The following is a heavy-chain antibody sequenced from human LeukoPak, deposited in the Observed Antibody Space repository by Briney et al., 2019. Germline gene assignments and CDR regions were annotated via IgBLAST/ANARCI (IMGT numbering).Heavy chain of an antibody. J-gene: IGHJ4*02. CDR2: IATSTTYI. D-gene: IGHD3-9*01. Sequence: GGSLRLSCAASGFTFGSYEMNWVRQAPGKGLEWVSSIATSTTYIYYADSVKGRFTISRDNAKNSLYLQMNSLRAEDTAVYHCVREKTYHDILTGYRPKMVDYWGQGTLVTVSS. CDR1: GFTFGSYE. V-gene: IGHV3-21*01. CDR3: VREKTYHDILTGYRPKMVDY.